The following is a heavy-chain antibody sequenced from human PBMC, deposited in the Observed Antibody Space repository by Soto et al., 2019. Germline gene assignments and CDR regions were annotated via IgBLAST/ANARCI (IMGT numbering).Heavy chain of an antibody. CDR2: INAGNGNT. CDR3: ARVAPSGGSVPRFDP. J-gene: IGHJ5*02. Sequence: GASVKVSWKASGYTFTNSGFSWVRQAPGQRLEWMGWINAGNGNTRSSRKFQGRVIITRDTSATTAYLEVDSLRSEDTAIYYCARVAPSGGSVPRFDPWGQGTLVTVSS. CDR1: GYTFTNSG. D-gene: IGHD3-10*01. V-gene: IGHV1-3*01.